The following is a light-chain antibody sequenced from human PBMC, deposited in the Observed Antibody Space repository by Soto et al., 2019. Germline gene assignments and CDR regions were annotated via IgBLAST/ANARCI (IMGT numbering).Light chain of an antibody. V-gene: IGLV2-8*01. J-gene: IGLJ1*01. CDR1: SSDVGVSNY. CDR3: SSYAGSSNV. CDR2: AVN. Sequence: QSVLAQPPSASGSPGQSVAISCTGTSSDVGVSNYVSWYQQHPGKAPKLMIYAVNNRPAGVTDRFSGSKSGNTASLTVSGLQAEDEADYYCSSYAGSSNVFGTGTKVTVL.